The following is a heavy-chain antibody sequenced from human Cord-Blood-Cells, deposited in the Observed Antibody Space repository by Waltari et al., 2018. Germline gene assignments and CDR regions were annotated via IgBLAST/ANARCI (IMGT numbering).Heavy chain of an antibody. CDR2: INHSGST. D-gene: IGHD2-21*01. CDR3: ARNHRWTYSLTNRFDY. Sequence: QVQLQQWGAGLLKPSETLSLTCAVYGGSFSGYYWTWIRQPPGKGRAWIGEINHSGSTNYNPSLKSRVTISVDTSKNQFSLKLSSVTAADTAVYYCARNHRWTYSLTNRFDYWGQGTLVTVSS. J-gene: IGHJ4*02. CDR1: GGSFSGYY. V-gene: IGHV4-34*01.